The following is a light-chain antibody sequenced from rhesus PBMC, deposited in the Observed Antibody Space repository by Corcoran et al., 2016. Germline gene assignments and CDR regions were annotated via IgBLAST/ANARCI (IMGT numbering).Light chain of an antibody. CDR3: QQDNSLAWT. Sequence: DIQMTQSPSALSASVGDRVTISCRPSQGISSYLNCYQQKPGKAPKLLIYFANRLESGVPSRFRGSGSGTEVTLTIISLQPEDLATYYCQQDNSLAWTFGQVTKVEIK. V-gene: IGKV1-32*01. J-gene: IGKJ1*01. CDR2: FAN. CDR1: QGISSY.